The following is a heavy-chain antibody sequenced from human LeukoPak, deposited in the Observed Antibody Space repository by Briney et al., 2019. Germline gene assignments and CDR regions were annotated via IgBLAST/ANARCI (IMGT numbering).Heavy chain of an antibody. Sequence: GSLRLSCAASGFTFSSYGMHWVRQAPGKGLEWVAVISYDGSNKYYADSVKGRFTISRDNSKSTLHLQMNSLRAEDTAVYYCAKVRWDSSGWYYLDTWGQGTLLTVSS. V-gene: IGHV3-30*18. CDR1: GFTFSSYG. CDR2: ISYDGSNK. D-gene: IGHD6-19*01. CDR3: AKVRWDSSGWYYLDT. J-gene: IGHJ4*02.